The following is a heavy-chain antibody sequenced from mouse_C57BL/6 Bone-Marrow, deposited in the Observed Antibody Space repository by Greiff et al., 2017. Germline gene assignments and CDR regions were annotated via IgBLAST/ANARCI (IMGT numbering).Heavy chain of an antibody. CDR3: ARGYYDGSSYVWFAY. D-gene: IGHD1-1*01. J-gene: IGHJ3*01. V-gene: IGHV1-56*01. CDR1: GYTFTSHW. CDR2: IFPGSGST. Sequence: QVQLQQSGPELVRPGASVKISCKAPGYTFTSHWMQWVRQRPGQGLEWIGEIFPGSGSTYYNEKFNGKAILTVDTSSSTAYMQLSSLTSEDSAVFCCARGYYDGSSYVWFAYWGQGTLVTVSA.